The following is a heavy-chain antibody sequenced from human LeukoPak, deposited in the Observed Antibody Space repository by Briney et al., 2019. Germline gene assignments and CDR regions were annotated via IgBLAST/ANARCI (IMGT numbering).Heavy chain of an antibody. CDR3: ARVPGIVVVPAAPDY. Sequence: ASVKVSCKASGYTFTSYYMHWVRQAPGQGLEWMGWINPNSGGTNYAQKFQGRVTMTRDTSISTAYMELSRLRYDDTAVYYCARVPGIVVVPAAPDYWGQGTLVTVSS. V-gene: IGHV1-2*02. D-gene: IGHD2-2*01. CDR1: GYTFTSYY. CDR2: INPNSGGT. J-gene: IGHJ4*02.